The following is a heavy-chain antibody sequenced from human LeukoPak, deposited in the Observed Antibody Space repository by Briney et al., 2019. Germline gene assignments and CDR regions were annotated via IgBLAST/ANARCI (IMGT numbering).Heavy chain of an antibody. CDR2: MNPNSANT. Sequence: GASVKVSCKASGYTFSTYEINWVRQATGQGLEWMGWMNPNSANTGYAQKFQGRVTITRNTSISTAYMELSSLTFEDTAVYYCTRLSGSGGRGDYYSYMDVWGKGTTVTVSS. CDR1: GYTFSTYE. J-gene: IGHJ6*03. D-gene: IGHD3-10*01. V-gene: IGHV1-8*03. CDR3: TRLSGSGGRGDYYSYMDV.